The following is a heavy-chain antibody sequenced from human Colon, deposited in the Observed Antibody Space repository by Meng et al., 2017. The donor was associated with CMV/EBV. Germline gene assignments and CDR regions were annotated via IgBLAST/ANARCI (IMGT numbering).Heavy chain of an antibody. CDR2: ISNDGRTP. Sequence: GESLKISCVASGLTFSSHWMHWVRQTPGKQLVWVSRISNDGRTPTYADSVKGRFTISRDNAKSSVYLQMNSLRAEDTAVYYCAREGGGTIAPRDLDYWGQGTLVTVSS. V-gene: IGHV3-74*01. D-gene: IGHD6-6*01. CDR1: GLTFSSHW. CDR3: AREGGGTIAPRDLDY. J-gene: IGHJ4*02.